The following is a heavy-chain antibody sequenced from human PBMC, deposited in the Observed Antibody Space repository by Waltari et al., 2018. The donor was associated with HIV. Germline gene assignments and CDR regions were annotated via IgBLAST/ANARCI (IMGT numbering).Heavy chain of an antibody. Sequence: QVQLVQSGAEVKKPGSSVKVSCKASGGTFSSYAISWVRQSPGQGLEWMGGIIPIFGTANYAQKFQGRVTITADESTSTAYMELSSLRSEDTAVYYCARDRSYSNYVGYYGMDVWGQGTTVTVSS. D-gene: IGHD4-4*01. V-gene: IGHV1-69*12. J-gene: IGHJ6*02. CDR3: ARDRSYSNYVGYYGMDV. CDR1: GGTFSSYA. CDR2: IIPIFGTA.